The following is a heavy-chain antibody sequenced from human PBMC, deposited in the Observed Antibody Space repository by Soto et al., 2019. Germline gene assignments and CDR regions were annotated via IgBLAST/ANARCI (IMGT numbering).Heavy chain of an antibody. CDR3: SRGYRLGDYDTLTGSLDYYYGMDV. Sequence: QVQLVQSGAEVKKPGSSVKVSCKASGGTFSSYAISWVRQAPGQGLEWMGGIIPIFGTANYAQNFQGRVTITDDKSTSTAYMELGSLGSEDTAVYYCSRGYRLGDYDTLTGSLDYYYGMDVWGQGTTVTVSS. J-gene: IGHJ6*02. D-gene: IGHD3-9*01. CDR1: GGTFSSYA. V-gene: IGHV1-69*06. CDR2: IIPIFGTA.